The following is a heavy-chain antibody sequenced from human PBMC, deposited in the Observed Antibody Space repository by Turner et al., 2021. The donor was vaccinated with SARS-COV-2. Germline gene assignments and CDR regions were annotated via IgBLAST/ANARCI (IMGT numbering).Heavy chain of an antibody. J-gene: IGHJ4*02. Sequence: EVQLVESGGGLIQPGGSLRLSCAASGFTVSSNYMSWVRQAPGKGLEWVSVIYSGGSTYYADSVKGRFTISRDNSKNTLYLQMNSLRAEDTAVYYCAKSGGMYCSGGNCYSSYFDYWGQGTLVTVSS. CDR3: AKSGGMYCSGGNCYSSYFDY. D-gene: IGHD2-15*01. CDR2: IYSGGST. V-gene: IGHV3-66*03. CDR1: GFTVSSNY.